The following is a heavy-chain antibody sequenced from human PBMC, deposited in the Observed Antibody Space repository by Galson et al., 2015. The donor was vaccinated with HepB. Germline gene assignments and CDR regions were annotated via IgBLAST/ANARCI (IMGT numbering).Heavy chain of an antibody. CDR1: GFTFSSYA. J-gene: IGHJ4*02. CDR2: ISGSGGST. Sequence: SLRLSCAASGFTFSSYAMSWVRQAPGKGLEWVSAISGSGGSTYYADSVKGRFTISRDNSKNTLYLQMNSLRAEDTAVYYCAKDGTYSSSHYYFDYWGQGTLVTVSS. D-gene: IGHD6-13*01. CDR3: AKDGTYSSSHYYFDY. V-gene: IGHV3-23*01.